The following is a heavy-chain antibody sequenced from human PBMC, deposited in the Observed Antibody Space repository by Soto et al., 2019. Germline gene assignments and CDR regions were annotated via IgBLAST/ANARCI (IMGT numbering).Heavy chain of an antibody. Sequence: PGGSLRLSCTASGFTFGDYAMSWVRQAPGKGLEWVGFIRSKAYGRTTEYAASVKGRFTISRDDSKSIAYLQMNSLKTEDTAVYYCTRDRGYYDSSGYDYWGQGTLVTVSS. D-gene: IGHD3-22*01. V-gene: IGHV3-49*04. CDR1: GFTFGDYA. CDR3: TRDRGYYDSSGYDY. J-gene: IGHJ4*02. CDR2: IRSKAYGRTT.